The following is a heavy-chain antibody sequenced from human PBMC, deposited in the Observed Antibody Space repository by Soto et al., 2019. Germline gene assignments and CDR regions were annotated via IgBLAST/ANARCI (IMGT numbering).Heavy chain of an antibody. Sequence: GGSLRLSCAASGFTFSSYGMHWVRQAPGKGLEWVAVIWYDGSNKYYADSVKGRFTISRDNSKNTLYLQMNSLRAEDTAVYYCARGDNWNDAGMWWGQGTLVTVSS. V-gene: IGHV3-33*01. D-gene: IGHD1-20*01. CDR3: ARGDNWNDAGMW. CDR1: GFTFSSYG. J-gene: IGHJ4*02. CDR2: IWYDGSNK.